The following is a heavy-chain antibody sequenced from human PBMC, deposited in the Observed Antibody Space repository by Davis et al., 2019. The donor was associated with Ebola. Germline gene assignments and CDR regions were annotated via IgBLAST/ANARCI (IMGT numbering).Heavy chain of an antibody. CDR2: ISDSGDSP. J-gene: IGHJ4*02. CDR1: GFTFSNYA. Sequence: PGGSLRLSCAASGFTFSNYAMNWVRQAPGKGLEWVSSISDSGDSPNYAGSVKGRFTISRDNSKNTLDLQMNSLRVEDTAVYYCARDVVGLNDFWGQGTLVTVSS. V-gene: IGHV3-23*01. CDR3: ARDVVGLNDF. D-gene: IGHD1-26*01.